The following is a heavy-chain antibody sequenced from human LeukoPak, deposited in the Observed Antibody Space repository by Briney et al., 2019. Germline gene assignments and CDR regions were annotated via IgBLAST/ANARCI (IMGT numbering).Heavy chain of an antibody. CDR1: GFTFSSYG. CDR3: AKEMLGYCSSTSCYSFDY. Sequence: GGSLRLSCAASGFTFSSYGMHWVRQAPGKGLEWVAFIRYDGSNKYYADSVKGRFTISRDNSKNTLYLHMNSLRAEDTAVYYCAKEMLGYCSSTSCYSFDYWGQGTLVSFSS. J-gene: IGHJ4*02. CDR2: IRYDGSNK. V-gene: IGHV3-30*02. D-gene: IGHD2-2*01.